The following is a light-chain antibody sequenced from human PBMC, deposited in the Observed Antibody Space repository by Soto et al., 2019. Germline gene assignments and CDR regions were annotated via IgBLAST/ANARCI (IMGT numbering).Light chain of an antibody. J-gene: IGLJ1*01. V-gene: IGLV1-47*01. Sequence: QSVVTQPPSASGTPGQGVTISCSGSTSNIGSNYVYWYQQLPGTAPKLLIYRNNQRPSGVPDRFSGSKSGTSASLAISGLRSDDEADYFCATWDDSLTGFYVFGTGTKVTVL. CDR3: ATWDDSLTGFYV. CDR2: RNN. CDR1: TSNIGSNY.